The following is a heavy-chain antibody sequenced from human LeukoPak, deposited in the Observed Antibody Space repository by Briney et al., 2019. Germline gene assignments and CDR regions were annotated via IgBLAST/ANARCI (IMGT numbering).Heavy chain of an antibody. CDR2: ISASGVST. V-gene: IGHV3-23*01. CDR3: AKDSWLDQLLFLGDDAFDI. J-gene: IGHJ3*02. D-gene: IGHD2-2*01. Sequence: PGGSLRLSCAASGFTFSNYAMSWVRQAPGKGLEWVSAISASGVSTYYADSVKGRFTISRDNSKNTLYLQMNSLRAEDTAVYYCAKDSWLDQLLFLGDDAFDIWGQGTMVTASS. CDR1: GFTFSNYA.